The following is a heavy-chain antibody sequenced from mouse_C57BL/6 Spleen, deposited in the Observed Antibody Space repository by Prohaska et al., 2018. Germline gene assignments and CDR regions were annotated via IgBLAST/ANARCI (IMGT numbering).Heavy chain of an antibody. V-gene: IGHV5-4*01. J-gene: IGHJ3*01. CDR2: ISDGGSYT. D-gene: IGHD2-4*01. CDR1: GFTFSSYA. CDR3: ASLYDYDPWFAY. Sequence: EVQLVESGGGLVKPGGSLKLSCAASGFTFSSYAMSWVRQTPEKRLECVATISDGGSYTYYPDNVKGRFTSSRDNAKNNLYLQMSHLKSEDTAMYYCASLYDYDPWFAYWGQGTLVTVSA.